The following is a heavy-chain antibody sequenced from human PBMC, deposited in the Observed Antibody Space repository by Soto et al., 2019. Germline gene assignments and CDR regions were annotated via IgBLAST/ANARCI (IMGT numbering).Heavy chain of an antibody. V-gene: IGHV3-49*03. Sequence: SLTLSCTASRFTFGECAMSWFRQAPGKGLEWLGSXRSKAXGGTTEHAESXXGRFTILXXDSKSIAYLQMNRIKTQDTAVYYCTRDLYYFDYCGQGTLVTASS. CDR2: XRSKAXGGTT. J-gene: IGHJ4*02. CDR3: TRDLYYFDY. CDR1: RFTFGECA.